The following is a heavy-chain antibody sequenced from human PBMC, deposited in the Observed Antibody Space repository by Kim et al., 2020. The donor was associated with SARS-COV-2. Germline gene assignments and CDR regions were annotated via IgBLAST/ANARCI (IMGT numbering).Heavy chain of an antibody. CDR1: GFTFSSYA. J-gene: IGHJ4*02. CDR3: AKDTGSRSFDY. D-gene: IGHD2-15*01. V-gene: IGHV3-23*01. Sequence: GGSLRLSCAASGFTFSSYAMNWVRQAPGKGLEWVSVIGGSGYHTYYADSVKGLFTISRDNSKNTLFLQMNSLRAEDTAIYYCAKDTGSRSFDYWGQGTL. CDR2: IGGSGYHT.